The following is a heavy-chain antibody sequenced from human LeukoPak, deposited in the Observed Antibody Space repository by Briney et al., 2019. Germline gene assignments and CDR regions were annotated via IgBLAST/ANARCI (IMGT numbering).Heavy chain of an antibody. CDR1: GASFSSSTYY. V-gene: IGHV4-39*01. CDR3: ARHAGGIAAAGTRPFDY. CDR2: IYYSGST. D-gene: IGHD6-13*01. Sequence: SETLSLTCTVSGASFSSSTYYWGWIRQPPGKGLEWIGSIYYSGSTYYNPSLKSRVTMSVDTSKNQFSLELSSVTAADTAVYYCARHAGGIAAAGTRPFDYWGQGTLVTVSS. J-gene: IGHJ4*02.